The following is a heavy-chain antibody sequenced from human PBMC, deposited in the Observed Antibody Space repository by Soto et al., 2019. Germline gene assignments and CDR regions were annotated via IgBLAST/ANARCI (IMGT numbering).Heavy chain of an antibody. Sequence: QVQLVQSGAEVKKPGSSVKVSCKASGGTFSSYTISWVRQAPGQGLEWMGRIIPILGIANYAQKFQGRVTIXAXXSTSTAYMELSSLRSEDTAVYYCAVVVVAATWFDPWGQGTLVTVSS. CDR1: GGTFSSYT. V-gene: IGHV1-69*02. CDR2: IIPILGIA. CDR3: AVVVVAATWFDP. J-gene: IGHJ5*02. D-gene: IGHD2-15*01.